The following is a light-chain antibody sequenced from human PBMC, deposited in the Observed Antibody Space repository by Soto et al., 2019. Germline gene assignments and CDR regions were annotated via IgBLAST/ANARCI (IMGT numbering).Light chain of an antibody. CDR2: WAS. V-gene: IGKV4-1*01. Sequence: DIVMTQSPDSLAVSLGERATINCKSSQSVLYSSNNKNYLAWYQQKPGQPPKVLIYWASTRESGVPDRFSGSGSGTDFPLTISSLQAEDVAVYYCQQYYTTPWTFGKGTKVEIK. CDR3: QQYYTTPWT. J-gene: IGKJ1*01. CDR1: QSVLYSSNNKNY.